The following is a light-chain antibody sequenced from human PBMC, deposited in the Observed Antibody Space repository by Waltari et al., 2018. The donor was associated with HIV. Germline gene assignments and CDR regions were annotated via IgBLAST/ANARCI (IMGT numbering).Light chain of an antibody. CDR2: MNN. Sequence: QPPSVSSPPQTSVTTSCSRSSSNSGKNAVNWYQQHPGEAPQLLIYMNNQRPSGVPDRFSGSKSGNTASLAISGLQAEDEADYYCSSCAGSMSAWVFGGGTKLTVL. V-gene: IGLV1-36*01. CDR1: SSNSGKNA. CDR3: SSCAGSMSAWV. J-gene: IGLJ3*02.